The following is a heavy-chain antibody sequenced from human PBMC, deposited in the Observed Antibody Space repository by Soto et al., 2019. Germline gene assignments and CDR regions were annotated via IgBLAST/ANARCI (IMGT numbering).Heavy chain of an antibody. CDR3: ASMIGDPVLRFDS. J-gene: IGHJ5*01. V-gene: IGHV4-59*01. Sequence: QVQLQESGPGLVKPSESLSVTCTVSGCSLSSYYWSWIRQPPGKGLEWIGFIFYSWSTRYNPSLTSRGTISIDTAENQFSLKLNTGTAADTAVYYCASMIGDPVLRFDSWCRGTLVAVSS. CDR1: GCSLSSYY. D-gene: IGHD3-16*01. CDR2: IFYSWST.